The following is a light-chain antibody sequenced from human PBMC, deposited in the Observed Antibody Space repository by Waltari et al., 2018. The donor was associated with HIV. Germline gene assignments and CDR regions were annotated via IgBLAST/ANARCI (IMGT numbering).Light chain of an antibody. CDR1: SSDVGCYDC. J-gene: IGLJ2*01. CDR3: CSYTGTNSLH. V-gene: IGLV2-14*01. Sequence: QSALTQPASVSGSPGQSLTISCTGASSDVGCYDCISSYQQHPGKAPRLIIYEVTNRPSGVSNRFFGSKSANTASLTISGLQADDEADYYCSYTGTNSLHFGGGTKVTVL. CDR2: EVT.